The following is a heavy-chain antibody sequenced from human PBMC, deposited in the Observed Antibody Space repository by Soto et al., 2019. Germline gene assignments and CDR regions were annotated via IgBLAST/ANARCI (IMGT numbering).Heavy chain of an antibody. CDR2: IKPDGSEK. D-gene: IGHD3-22*01. J-gene: IGHJ4*02. CDR1: GFPFSSYW. Sequence: EVQLVDSGGDLVQPGESLRLSCAASGFPFSSYWMSWVRQAPGKGLEWVANIKPDGSEKYYVDSVKGRFTISRDNAKTSLYLQMNSLRAEDTALYFCVRGGYFFNDWGQGTRVTVSS. CDR3: VRGGYFFND. V-gene: IGHV3-7*01.